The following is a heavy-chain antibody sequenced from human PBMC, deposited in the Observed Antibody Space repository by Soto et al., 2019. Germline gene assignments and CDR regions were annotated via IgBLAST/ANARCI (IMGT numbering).Heavy chain of an antibody. Sequence: LRLSCAASGFTFSDYWMSWVRQAPGKGLEWVANIKQDGSEKYYVDSVKGRFTISRDNAKKSLYLQMNSLRAEDTAVYYCAREGLAGATAYWGQGTLVTVSS. CDR1: GFTFSDYW. D-gene: IGHD1-26*01. CDR3: AREGLAGATAY. CDR2: IKQDGSEK. V-gene: IGHV3-7*01. J-gene: IGHJ4*02.